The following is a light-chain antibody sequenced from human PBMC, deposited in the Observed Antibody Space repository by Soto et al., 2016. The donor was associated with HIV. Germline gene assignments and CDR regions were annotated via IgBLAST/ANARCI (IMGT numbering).Light chain of an antibody. Sequence: SYELTQPPSVSVSPGQTASITCSGDKLGDKYACWYQQKPGQSPVQLIYQDSKRPSGIPERFSGSNSGNTATLTISGTQAMDEADYYCQAWDSFVVFGGGTKLTVL. J-gene: IGLJ2*01. CDR1: KLGDKY. CDR2: QDS. V-gene: IGLV3-1*01. CDR3: QAWDSFVV.